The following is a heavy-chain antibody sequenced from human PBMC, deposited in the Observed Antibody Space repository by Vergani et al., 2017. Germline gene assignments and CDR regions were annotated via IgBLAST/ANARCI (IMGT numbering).Heavy chain of an antibody. D-gene: IGHD5-18*01. J-gene: IGHJ5*02. Sequence: QVQLQQWGAGLLKPSETLSLTCAVYGGSFSGYYWSWIGQPPGKGLEWFGEINHSGSTNYNPSLKSRVTISVDTSKNQFSLKLSSVTAADTAVYYCARGLAMAPGGWFDPWGQGTLVTVSS. CDR2: INHSGST. CDR3: ARGLAMAPGGWFDP. CDR1: GGSFSGYY. V-gene: IGHV4-34*01.